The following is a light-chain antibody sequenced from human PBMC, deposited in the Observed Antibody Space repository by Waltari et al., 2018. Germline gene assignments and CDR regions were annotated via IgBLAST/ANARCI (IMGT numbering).Light chain of an antibody. CDR2: KAF. J-gene: IGKJ2*01. Sequence: DVVMTQSPLSLPVTLGQPASISCRSSQSLVNTDGNTYLYWLQQRPGQSPRRLIYKAFNRDGGVPDRFSVSVSGTDFTLRISRVEAEDVGVYYCMQGTHWPYTFGQGTKLE. V-gene: IGKV2-30*01. CDR3: MQGTHWPYT. CDR1: QSLVNTDGNTY.